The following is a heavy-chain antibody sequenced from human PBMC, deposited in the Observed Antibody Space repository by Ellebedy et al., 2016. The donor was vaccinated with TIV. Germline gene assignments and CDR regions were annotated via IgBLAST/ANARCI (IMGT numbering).Heavy chain of an antibody. CDR2: IDIGATTI. V-gene: IGHV3-48*04. Sequence: GESLKTSCAASGFTFRDYTMNWVRQAPGKGLEWVSYIDIGATTIYYADSVKGRFTISRDNAKNSLFLQMNSLRADDTAVYYCARGPPLFDPWGQGTLVTVSS. CDR3: ARGPPLFDP. CDR1: GFTFRDYT. J-gene: IGHJ5*02.